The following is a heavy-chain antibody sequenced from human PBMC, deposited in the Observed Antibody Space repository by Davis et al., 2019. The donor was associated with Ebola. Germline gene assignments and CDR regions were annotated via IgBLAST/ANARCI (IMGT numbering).Heavy chain of an antibody. Sequence: GESLKISCAASGFTFSSYSMNWVRQAPGKGLEWVSYISSSGSTIYYADSVKGRFTISRDNAKNSLYLQMNSLRADDTAVYYCARDPLIIGDATTDSWGQGTLVTVSS. J-gene: IGHJ5*01. V-gene: IGHV3-48*04. CDR2: ISSSGSTI. D-gene: IGHD2/OR15-2a*01. CDR1: GFTFSSYS. CDR3: ARDPLIIGDATTDS.